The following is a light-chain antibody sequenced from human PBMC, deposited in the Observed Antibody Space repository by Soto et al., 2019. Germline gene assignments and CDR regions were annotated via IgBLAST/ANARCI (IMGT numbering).Light chain of an antibody. CDR2: TAS. CDR1: QTISSY. J-gene: IGKJ4*01. Sequence: DIQMTQSPSSLSASVGDRVTITCRASQTISSYLNWYQQKPGKAPKLLIYTASSLQGGVPSRFSGSGSGTDFTLTISSLESEDFATYFCQQSFSTPLTFGGGTKVDIK. V-gene: IGKV1-39*01. CDR3: QQSFSTPLT.